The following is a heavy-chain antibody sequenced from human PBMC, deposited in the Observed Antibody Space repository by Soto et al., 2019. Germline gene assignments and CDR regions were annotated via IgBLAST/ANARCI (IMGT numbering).Heavy chain of an antibody. CDR3: ARAISSSWLFDY. CDR1: GYTFTGYY. Sequence: ASVKVSCKASGYTFTGYYMHWVRQAPGQGLEWMGWINPNSGGTNYAQEFQGWVTMTRDTSISTAYMELSRLRSDDTAVYYCARAISSSWLFDYWGQGTLVTVSS. D-gene: IGHD6-13*01. CDR2: INPNSGGT. J-gene: IGHJ4*02. V-gene: IGHV1-2*04.